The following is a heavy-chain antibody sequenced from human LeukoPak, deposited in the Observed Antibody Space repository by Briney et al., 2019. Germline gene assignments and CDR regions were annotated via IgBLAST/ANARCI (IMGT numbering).Heavy chain of an antibody. Sequence: PGRSLRLSCAASGFMFGNYGMHWVRQAPGPGLEWVALIWYDGSKKYYADSVKGRFTVSRDNSENTRYLQMNSLRADDTALYYCARGLQPPVLYGMDVWGQGTTVTVSS. V-gene: IGHV3-33*01. CDR1: GFMFGNYG. D-gene: IGHD4-11*01. CDR2: IWYDGSKK. J-gene: IGHJ6*02. CDR3: ARGLQPPVLYGMDV.